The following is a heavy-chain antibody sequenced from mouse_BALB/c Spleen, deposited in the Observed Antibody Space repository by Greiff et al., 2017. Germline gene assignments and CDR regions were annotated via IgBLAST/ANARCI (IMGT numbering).Heavy chain of an antibody. V-gene: IGHV1-87*01. J-gene: IGHJ4*01. CDR2: IYPGDGDT. Sequence: QVQLQQSGAELARPGASVKLSCKASGYTFTSYWMQWVKQRPGQGLEWIGAIYPGDGDTRYTQKFKGKATLTADKSSSTAYMQLSSLASEDSAVYYCARYYRYDEDYAMDYWGQGTSVTVSS. D-gene: IGHD2-14*01. CDR3: ARYYRYDEDYAMDY. CDR1: GYTFTSYW.